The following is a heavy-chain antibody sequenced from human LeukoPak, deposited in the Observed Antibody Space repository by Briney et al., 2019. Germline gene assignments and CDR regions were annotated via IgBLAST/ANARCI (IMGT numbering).Heavy chain of an antibody. CDR3: AKENWNYYFDY. Sequence: GGSLRLSCAVSGFTFDDYAMLWVRQAPGKGLEWVSLISWDGGSTYYADSVKGRFTISRDNSKNSLYLQMNSLRAEDTALYYCAKENWNYYFDYWGQGTLVTVSS. V-gene: IGHV3-43D*04. D-gene: IGHD1-7*01. CDR1: GFTFDDYA. CDR2: ISWDGGST. J-gene: IGHJ4*02.